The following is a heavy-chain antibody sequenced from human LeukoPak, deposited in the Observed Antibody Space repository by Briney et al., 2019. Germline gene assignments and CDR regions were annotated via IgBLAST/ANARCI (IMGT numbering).Heavy chain of an antibody. Sequence: GGSLRLSCAASGFTFSDYYMSWVRQAPGKGREWVSYISSSSSYTNYADSVKARFTISRDNAKNSLYLQMNSLRAEDTAVYYCARDPEILTGRFDYWGQGTLVTVSS. V-gene: IGHV3-11*06. J-gene: IGHJ4*02. D-gene: IGHD1-20*01. CDR3: ARDPEILTGRFDY. CDR2: ISSSSSYT. CDR1: GFTFSDYY.